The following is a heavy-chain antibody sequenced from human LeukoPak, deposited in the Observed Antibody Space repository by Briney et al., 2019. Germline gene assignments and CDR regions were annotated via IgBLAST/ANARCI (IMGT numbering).Heavy chain of an antibody. Sequence: PGGSLRLSCAASGFTFSSHWMSWVRQAPGIGLEWVASIKQDGSEKNYVDSVKGRFTISRDNAKNSLYLQMNNLRADDTAVYYCATGIYSSGYWGQGTLVTVSS. CDR3: ATGIYSSGY. V-gene: IGHV3-7*05. CDR2: IKQDGSEK. D-gene: IGHD6-19*01. J-gene: IGHJ4*02. CDR1: GFTFSSHW.